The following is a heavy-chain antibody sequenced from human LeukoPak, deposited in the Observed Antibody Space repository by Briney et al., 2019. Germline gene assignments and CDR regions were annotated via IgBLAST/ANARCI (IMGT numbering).Heavy chain of an antibody. CDR1: GFTFSSYE. V-gene: IGHV3-48*03. CDR2: ISSSGSTI. J-gene: IGHJ4*02. D-gene: IGHD6-19*01. Sequence: QPGGSLRLSCAASGFTFSSYEMNWVRQAPGKGLEWVSYISSSGSTIYYADSVKGRFTISRDNAKNSMYLQMNSLRAEDTAVYYCETGIAVAGGFYYFDYWGQGTLVTVSS. CDR3: ETGIAVAGGFYYFDY.